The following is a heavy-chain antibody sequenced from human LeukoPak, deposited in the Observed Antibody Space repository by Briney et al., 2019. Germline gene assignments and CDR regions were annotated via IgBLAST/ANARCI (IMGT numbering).Heavy chain of an antibody. D-gene: IGHD2-15*01. CDR2: IYYRGVT. CDR3: AREWTGYCNGGPCPFHMDV. Sequence: SETLSLTCTVSGGSISSYYWSWTRQPAGKGLEWIGRIYYRGVTHFSPSLDSRVPMSVETSKNQFSLKLRSVTAADTAMYYCAREWTGYCNGGPCPFHMDVWGKGTTVTVSS. CDR1: GGSISSYY. J-gene: IGHJ6*03. V-gene: IGHV4-4*07.